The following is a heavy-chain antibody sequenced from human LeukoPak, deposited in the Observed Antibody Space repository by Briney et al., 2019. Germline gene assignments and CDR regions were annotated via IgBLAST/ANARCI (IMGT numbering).Heavy chain of an antibody. CDR3: ARVSVVVGAQVLDAFDI. V-gene: IGHV3-48*03. CDR2: ISSSGSTI. Sequence: PGGSLRLSCAASGFTFSSYEMNWVRQAPGKGLEWVSYISSSGSTIYYADSVKGRFTISRDNAKNSLYLQMNSLRAEDTAVYYCARVSVVVGAQVLDAFDIWGQGTMVTVSS. J-gene: IGHJ3*02. CDR1: GFTFSSYE. D-gene: IGHD3-22*01.